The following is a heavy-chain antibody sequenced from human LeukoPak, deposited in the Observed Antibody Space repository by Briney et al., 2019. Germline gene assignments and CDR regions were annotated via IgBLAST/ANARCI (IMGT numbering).Heavy chain of an antibody. V-gene: IGHV3-15*01. D-gene: IGHD1-1*01. CDR1: GFTFSNAW. CDR3: ISGGGTAAY. CDR2: TKIKTGDGTP. Sequence: PGGSLILSCAASGFTFSNAWMNWMGWVRQSPGKGLEWVGLTKIKTGDGTPDYAALVKGRFTISRDDSKNTVYLEMNSLETEDTAVYYCISGGGTAAYWGQGTLVSVSS. J-gene: IGHJ4*02.